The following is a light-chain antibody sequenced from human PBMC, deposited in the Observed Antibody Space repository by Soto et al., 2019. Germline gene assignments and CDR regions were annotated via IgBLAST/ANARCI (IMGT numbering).Light chain of an antibody. Sequence: QSALTQPASVSGSPGRSITISGTGTSSDVGGYNYVSWYQHHPGKAPKLMIYDVSNRPSGVSNRFSGSKSGNTASLTISGLQAEDEADYYCSSYTGRSTVVFGGGAQLTVL. J-gene: IGLJ3*02. CDR3: SSYTGRSTVV. V-gene: IGLV2-14*03. CDR2: DVS. CDR1: SSDVGGYNY.